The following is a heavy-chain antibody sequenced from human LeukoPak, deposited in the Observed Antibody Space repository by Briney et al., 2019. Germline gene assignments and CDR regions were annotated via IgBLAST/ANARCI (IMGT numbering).Heavy chain of an antibody. Sequence: SVKVSCKASGGTFSSYAISWVRQAPGQGLEWMGGIIPIFGTANYAQKFQGRVTITADESTSTAYMELSSLRSEDTAVYYCARAPLVRPYCSGGSCIYDYWGQGTLVTVSS. J-gene: IGHJ4*02. CDR1: GGTFSSYA. CDR2: IIPIFGTA. CDR3: ARAPLVRPYCSGGSCIYDY. V-gene: IGHV1-69*13. D-gene: IGHD2-15*01.